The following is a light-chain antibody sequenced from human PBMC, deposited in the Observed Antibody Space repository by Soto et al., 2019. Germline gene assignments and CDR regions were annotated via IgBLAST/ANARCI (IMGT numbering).Light chain of an antibody. CDR2: GAS. V-gene: IGKV3-15*01. CDR3: QKYSNWPSWT. J-gene: IGKJ1*01. Sequence: EKVMTQSPATLSMSPGERATLSCRASQSVSSYLAWYQQKPGQAPRLLIYGASTRATGIPARFSGSGSGTEFTLTISSLQSEDFSVNYWQKYSNWPSWTFGEGTKVDIK. CDR1: QSVSSY.